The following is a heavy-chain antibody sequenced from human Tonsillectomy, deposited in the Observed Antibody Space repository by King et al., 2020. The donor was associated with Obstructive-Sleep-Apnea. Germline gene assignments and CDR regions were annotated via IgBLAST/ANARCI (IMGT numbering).Heavy chain of an antibody. CDR2: ISSSSSYT. V-gene: IGHV3-11*06. J-gene: IGHJ4*02. Sequence: VQLVESGGCLVKPGGSLRLSCAASGFTFRDYYMSCIRQVAGKGRDGVSYISSSSSYTKYADSVKGLLTISRDNAKNSLYLQMNSLRAEDTAVYYCAIGLDYYGSGSYGYWGQGTLVTVSS. CDR1: GFTFRDYY. CDR3: AIGLDYYGSGSYGY. D-gene: IGHD3-10*01.